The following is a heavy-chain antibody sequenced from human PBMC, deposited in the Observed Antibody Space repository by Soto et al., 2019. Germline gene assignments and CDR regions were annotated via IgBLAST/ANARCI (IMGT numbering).Heavy chain of an antibody. V-gene: IGHV4-34*01. CDR3: ARGGGYGVMVGEYFQH. Sequence: QVQLQQWGAGLLKPSETLSLTCAVYGGSFSGYYWSWIRQPPGKGLEWIGEINHSGSTNYNPSLKSRVTISVDTSKNQFSLKLSSVTAADTAVYYCARGGGYGVMVGEYFQHWGQGTLVTVSS. CDR2: INHSGST. J-gene: IGHJ1*01. D-gene: IGHD3-22*01. CDR1: GGSFSGYY.